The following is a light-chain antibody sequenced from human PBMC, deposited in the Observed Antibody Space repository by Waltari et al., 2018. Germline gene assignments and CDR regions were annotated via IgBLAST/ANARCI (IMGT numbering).Light chain of an antibody. Sequence: DIVMTQSPDSVAVSLGARATINCRSRQSVDSSNHKTDIAWYQQKPGQPPKLLIYWASARESGVPDRFSGSGSGTEFTLTISTLQPEDVAVYYCQQYYKTPFTFAPGTKVEIK. CDR2: WAS. V-gene: IGKV4-1*01. CDR3: QQYYKTPFT. CDR1: QSVDSSNHKTD. J-gene: IGKJ3*01.